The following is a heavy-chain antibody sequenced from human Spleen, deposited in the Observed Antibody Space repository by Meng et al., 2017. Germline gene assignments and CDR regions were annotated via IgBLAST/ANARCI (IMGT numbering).Heavy chain of an antibody. J-gene: IGHJ4*02. CDR2: INPKSGDT. CDR1: GYTFPDYW. CDR3: ARDEDISAAGKLFGDY. Sequence: SVKVSCKASGYTFPDYWLHWVRRAPGQGLEWMGRINPKSGDTHYAQRIQGRVTMTGDTSISTAYMELSGLRSDNTAMYYCARDEDISAAGKLFGDYWGQGTLVTVSS. D-gene: IGHD6-25*01. V-gene: IGHV1-2*06.